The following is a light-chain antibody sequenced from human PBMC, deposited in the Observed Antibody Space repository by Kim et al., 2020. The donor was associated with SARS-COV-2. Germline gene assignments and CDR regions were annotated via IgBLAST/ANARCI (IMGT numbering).Light chain of an antibody. V-gene: IGKV1-5*03. CDR1: QNINTW. CDR3: QQYDSLSS. CDR2: KAS. J-gene: IGKJ2*03. Sequence: LSASVGDRVTITCRASQNINTWLAWYQQKPGRAPKLLIYKASTLENGVPSRFSGSGSGTEFTLTINSLQPDDSATYYCQQYDSLSSFGQGTKLEI.